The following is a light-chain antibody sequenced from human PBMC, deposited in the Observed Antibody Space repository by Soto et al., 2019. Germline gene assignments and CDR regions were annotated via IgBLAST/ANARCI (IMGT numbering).Light chain of an antibody. CDR1: QSVSSY. Sequence: EIVLTQSPATLSLSLGERATLSCRASQSVSSYLAWYQQKPGQAPRLLIYAASNRPTGIPARFSGSGSGTDFTLTISSLEPEDFAVYYCQQRSNWPLTFGGGTKVDIK. V-gene: IGKV3-11*01. J-gene: IGKJ4*01. CDR2: AAS. CDR3: QQRSNWPLT.